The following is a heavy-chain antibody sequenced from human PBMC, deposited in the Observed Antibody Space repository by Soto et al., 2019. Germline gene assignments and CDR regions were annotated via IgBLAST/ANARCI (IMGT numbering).Heavy chain of an antibody. V-gene: IGHV3-7*05. CDR1: GFTFSNYW. Sequence: GGSLRLSCAASGFTFSNYWMSWVRQAPGKGLEWVASIKTDGSESSYVGSVKGRFTISRDNGKNSLYLQMNSLRAEDTAIYDCARDSKWGQGTQVTVSS. CDR2: IKTDGSES. J-gene: IGHJ4*02. CDR3: ARDSK.